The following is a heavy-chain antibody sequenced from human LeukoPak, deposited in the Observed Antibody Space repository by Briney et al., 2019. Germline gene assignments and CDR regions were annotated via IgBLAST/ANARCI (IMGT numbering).Heavy chain of an antibody. V-gene: IGHV1-18*01. D-gene: IGHD3-10*01. CDR3: ARSRGTLDAFDI. J-gene: IGHJ3*02. CDR1: RGTFSSYT. Sequence: ASVKVSCKASRGTFSSYTISWVRQAPGQGLEWMGWISAYNGNTNYAQKLQGRVTMTTDTSTSTAYMELRSLRSDDTAVYYCARSRGTLDAFDIWGQGTMVTVSS. CDR2: ISAYNGNT.